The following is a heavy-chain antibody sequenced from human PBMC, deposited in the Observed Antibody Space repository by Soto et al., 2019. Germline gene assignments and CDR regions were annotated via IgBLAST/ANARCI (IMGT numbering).Heavy chain of an antibody. CDR1: GYTFTGYY. V-gene: IGHV1-2*02. J-gene: IGHJ4*02. D-gene: IGHD2-15*01. Sequence: ASVKVSCKASGYTFTGYYMHWVRQAPGQGLEWMGWINPNSGGTNYAQKFQGRVTMTRDTSISTAYMELSGLRSDDTAVYYCARVSDLTDIVVVVAATGLGFWGQGTLVTVSS. CDR2: INPNSGGT. CDR3: ARVSDLTDIVVVVAATGLGF.